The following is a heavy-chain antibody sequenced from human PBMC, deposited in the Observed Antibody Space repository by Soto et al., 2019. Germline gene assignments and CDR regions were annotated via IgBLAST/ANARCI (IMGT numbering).Heavy chain of an antibody. CDR2: IYYSGST. D-gene: IGHD2-2*02. Sequence: SDTLSLTCTVSGGSISSGGYYWSWIRQHPGKGLEWIGYIYYSGSTYYNPSLKSRVTISVDTSKNQSSLKLRSVIVADTAVYHCARFVRSCSGTTCYTRADVWGQGTTVTVSS. J-gene: IGHJ6*02. CDR1: GGSISSGGYY. CDR3: ARFVRSCSGTTCYTRADV. V-gene: IGHV4-31*03.